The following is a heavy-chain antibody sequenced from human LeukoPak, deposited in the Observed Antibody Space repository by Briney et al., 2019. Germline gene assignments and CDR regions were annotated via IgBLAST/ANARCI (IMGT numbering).Heavy chain of an antibody. CDR2: ISSSGSTI. Sequence: PGGSLRLSCAASGFTFSSYEMNWARQAPGKGLEWISYISSSGSTIYYADSVKGRFTISRDNPKNSLYLQMNSLRAEDTAVYYCARFPGADYFDYWGQGTLVTVSS. D-gene: IGHD3-10*01. CDR1: GFTFSSYE. V-gene: IGHV3-48*03. J-gene: IGHJ4*02. CDR3: ARFPGADYFDY.